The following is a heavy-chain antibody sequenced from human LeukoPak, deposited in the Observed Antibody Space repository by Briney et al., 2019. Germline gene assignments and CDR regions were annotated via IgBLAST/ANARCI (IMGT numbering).Heavy chain of an antibody. J-gene: IGHJ5*02. D-gene: IGHD3-22*01. V-gene: IGHV3-23*01. Sequence: PGGSLRLSCAASGFTFSSYAMSWVRQAPGKGLEWVSAISGSGGSTYYADSVKGRFTISRVNSKNTLYLQMNSLRAEDTAVYYCAKDYDSSGYTNWFDPWGQGTLVTVSS. CDR3: AKDYDSSGYTNWFDP. CDR1: GFTFSSYA. CDR2: ISGSGGST.